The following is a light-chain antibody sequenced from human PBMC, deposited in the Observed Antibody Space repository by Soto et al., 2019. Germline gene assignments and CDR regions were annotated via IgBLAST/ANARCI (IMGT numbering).Light chain of an antibody. J-gene: IGKJ1*01. CDR3: QQYGSSPWT. CDR1: QIVSTN. CDR2: GAS. V-gene: IGKV3-15*01. Sequence: ETLMTQSPATLSATPGERDTLSCRASQIVSTNLAWYQHKPGQAPRLLISGASTRATGLPARFSGSGSGTDFTLTISRLEPEDFAVYYCQQYGSSPWTFGHGTKVDVK.